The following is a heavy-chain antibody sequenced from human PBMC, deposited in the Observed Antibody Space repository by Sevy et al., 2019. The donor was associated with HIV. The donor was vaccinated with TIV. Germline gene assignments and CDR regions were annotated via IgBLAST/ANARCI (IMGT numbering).Heavy chain of an antibody. CDR2: ISHDGSNK. J-gene: IGHJ4*02. CDR1: GFTFSSFG. V-gene: IGHV3-30*18. D-gene: IGHD2-8*01. Sequence: GGSLRLSCAASGFTFSSFGMHWVRQAPGKGLEWVAIISHDGSNKIYADSVKGRFTISRDNSKNTLYLQMDSLRAEDTAVYYCAKQGGYGSNGVCSRAFDYWGQGTLVTVSS. CDR3: AKQGGYGSNGVCSRAFDY.